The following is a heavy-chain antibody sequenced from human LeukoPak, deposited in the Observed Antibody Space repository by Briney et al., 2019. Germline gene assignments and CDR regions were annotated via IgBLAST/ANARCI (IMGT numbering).Heavy chain of an antibody. J-gene: IGHJ4*02. V-gene: IGHV3-11*04. CDR2: ITSNGYSV. CDR1: GGSISSYY. D-gene: IGHD3-3*01. CDR3: ARAGVDTSGYYYQGFDY. Sequence: LSLTCAVSGGSISSYYWSWIRQAPGKGLEWVSYITSNGYSVYYAASVKGRFTISRDNAKNSLYLQVNSLTAEDTAVYYCARAGVDTSGYYYQGFDYWGQGTLVTVSS.